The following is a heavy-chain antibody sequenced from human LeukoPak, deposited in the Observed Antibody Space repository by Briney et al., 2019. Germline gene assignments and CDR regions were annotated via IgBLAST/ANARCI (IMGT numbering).Heavy chain of an antibody. J-gene: IGHJ6*04. CDR1: GFTFSTYW. CDR2: INTDGSST. D-gene: IGHD3-10*02. CDR3: AELGITMIGGV. Sequence: GGSLRLSCAASGFTFSTYWMHWVRQAPGKGLVWVSRINTDGSSTSYADSVKGRFTISRDNAKNTLYLQMNSLRAEDTAVYYCAELGITMIGGVWGKGTTVTISS. V-gene: IGHV3-74*01.